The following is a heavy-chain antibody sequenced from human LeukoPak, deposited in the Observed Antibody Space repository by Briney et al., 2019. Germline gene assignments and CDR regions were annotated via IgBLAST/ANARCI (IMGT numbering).Heavy chain of an antibody. Sequence: SETLSLTCTVSGYSISSGYYRGWIRQPPGKGLEWIVSIYHSGSTYYNPSLKSRVTISVDTSKNQFSLKLSSVTAADTAVYYWARDGFLVVGDSSMLDWFDPWGQGTLVTVSS. J-gene: IGHJ5*02. CDR1: GYSISSGYY. V-gene: IGHV4-38-2*02. CDR2: IYHSGST. D-gene: IGHD2-15*01. CDR3: ARDGFLVVGDSSMLDWFDP.